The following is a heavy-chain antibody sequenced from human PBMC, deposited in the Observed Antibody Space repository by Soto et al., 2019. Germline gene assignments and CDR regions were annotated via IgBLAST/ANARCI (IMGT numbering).Heavy chain of an antibody. J-gene: IGHJ6*02. Sequence: PGESLKISCKGSGYSFAGYWITWVRQKPGKGLEWMGRIDPSDSQTYYSPSFQGQVTISADKSLRTAYLQWTSLKASDTALYYCARTRSFTLGFYYDGMDVWGQGTTVTVSS. CDR2: IDPSDSQT. CDR1: GYSFAGYW. D-gene: IGHD6-6*01. V-gene: IGHV5-10-1*04. CDR3: ARTRSFTLGFYYDGMDV.